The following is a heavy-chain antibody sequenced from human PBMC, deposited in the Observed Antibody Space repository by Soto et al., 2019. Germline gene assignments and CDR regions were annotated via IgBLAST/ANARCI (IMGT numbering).Heavy chain of an antibody. D-gene: IGHD3-16*01. V-gene: IGHV3-74*01. CDR1: GFTFSNYW. J-gene: IGHJ4*02. CDR2: INPDGSST. CDR3: ARSMTPHTGGDFDY. Sequence: EVQLVESGGGLVQPGGSLRLSCVASGFTFSNYWMHWVRQAPGKGLVWVSRINPDGSSTTYAESVKGRFTISRDNAKNTLYLQMNSLRDEDTAVYYCARSMTPHTGGDFDYWGQGTLVTVFS.